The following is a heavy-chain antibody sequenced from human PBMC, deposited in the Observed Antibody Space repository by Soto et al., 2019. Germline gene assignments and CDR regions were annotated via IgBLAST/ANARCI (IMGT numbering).Heavy chain of an antibody. CDR2: TYYRSKWYN. CDR3: ARVVQTYYDFWSGLNNWFDP. CDR1: GDSVSSNSAA. V-gene: IGHV6-1*01. Sequence: KQSPTLSLTCAISGDSVSSNSAAWNWIRQSPSRGLEWLGRTYYRSKWYNDYAVSVKSRITINPDTSKNQFSLQLNSVTPEDTAVYYCARVVQTYYDFWSGLNNWFDPWGQGTLVTVSS. J-gene: IGHJ5*02. D-gene: IGHD3-3*01.